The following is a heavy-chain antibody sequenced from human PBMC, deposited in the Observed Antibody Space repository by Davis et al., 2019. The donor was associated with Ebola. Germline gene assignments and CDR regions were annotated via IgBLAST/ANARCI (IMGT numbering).Heavy chain of an antibody. V-gene: IGHV1-18*04. CDR2: ISGYSGNT. J-gene: IGHJ3*02. Sequence: AASVKVSCKASGYTFSTYGLSWVRQAPGQGLEWMGWISGYSGNTNYAQKFQDRVTMTTDTSTGTAYMELRSLRSDDTAVYFCARTSIVGTTTTASDIWGQGTKVTVSS. D-gene: IGHD1-26*01. CDR3: ARTSIVGTTTTASDI. CDR1: GYTFSTYG.